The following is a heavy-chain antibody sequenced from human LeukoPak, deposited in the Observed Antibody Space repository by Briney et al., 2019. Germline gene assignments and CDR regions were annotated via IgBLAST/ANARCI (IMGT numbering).Heavy chain of an antibody. V-gene: IGHV1-46*01. CDR3: ARLHQVRYFDY. J-gene: IGHJ4*02. CDR1: GYTFTSYY. CDR2: INPSGGST. Sequence: ASVKVSCKASGYTFTSYYMHWVRQAPGQGLEWMGIINPSGGSTSYAQKFQGRVTMTRDTSTSTVYMELSRLRSDDTAVYYCARLHQVRYFDYWGQGTLVTVSS.